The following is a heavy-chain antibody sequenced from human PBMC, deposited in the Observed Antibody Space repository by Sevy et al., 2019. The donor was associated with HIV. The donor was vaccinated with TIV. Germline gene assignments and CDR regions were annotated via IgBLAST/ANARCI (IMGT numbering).Heavy chain of an antibody. CDR2: ISYDGSNK. CDR3: ARSRYCSSTSCYNRGAFDY. J-gene: IGHJ4*02. V-gene: IGHV3-30*04. D-gene: IGHD2-2*02. Sequence: GGSLRLSCAASGFTFSSYAMHWVRQAPGKGLEWVAVISYDGSNKYYADSVKGRFTISRDNSKNTLYLQMNSLRAEDTAVYYCARSRYCSSTSCYNRGAFDYWGQGTLVTVSS. CDR1: GFTFSSYA.